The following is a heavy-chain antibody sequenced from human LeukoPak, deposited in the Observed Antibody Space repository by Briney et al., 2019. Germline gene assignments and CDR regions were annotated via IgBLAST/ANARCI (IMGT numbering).Heavy chain of an antibody. J-gene: IGHJ4*02. CDR3: ARRISVAGVFDS. D-gene: IGHD6-19*01. CDR1: GGSFSGYY. CDR2: INHSGST. V-gene: IGHV4-34*01. Sequence: PSETLSLTCAVYGGSFSGYYWSWIRQPPGKGLEWIGEINHSGSTNYNPSLKSRITISADTSRNQFSLRLSSATAADTAVYYCARRISVAGVFDSWGQGTLVTVSS.